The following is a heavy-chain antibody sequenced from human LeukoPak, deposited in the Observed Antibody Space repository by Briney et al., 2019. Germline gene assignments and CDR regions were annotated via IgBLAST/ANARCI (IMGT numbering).Heavy chain of an antibody. Sequence: SETLSLTCTVSGGSVSSGSYYWSWIRQPPGKGLEWIGYIYYSGSTNHNPSLKSRVTISVDTSKNQFSLKLSSVTAADTAVYYCARGYSSSWYHYWGQGTLVTVSS. J-gene: IGHJ4*02. CDR3: ARGYSSSWYHY. CDR1: GGSVSSGSYY. V-gene: IGHV4-61*01. CDR2: IYYSGST. D-gene: IGHD6-13*01.